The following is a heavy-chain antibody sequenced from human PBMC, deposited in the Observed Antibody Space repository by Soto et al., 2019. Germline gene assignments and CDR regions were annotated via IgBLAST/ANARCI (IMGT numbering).Heavy chain of an antibody. J-gene: IGHJ6*02. CDR2: ISGSGSST. V-gene: IGHV3-23*01. Sequence: PSETLRLSCAASGFTFSCYAMTWVRQAPGKGLEWVSGISGSGSSTYYADSVKGRFTISRDNSKNTLYLQMNSLRAEDTAVYYCAKDRVSAYYYYYGMDVWGQGTTVTVSS. D-gene: IGHD3-3*01. CDR3: AKDRVSAYYYYYGMDV. CDR1: GFTFSCYA.